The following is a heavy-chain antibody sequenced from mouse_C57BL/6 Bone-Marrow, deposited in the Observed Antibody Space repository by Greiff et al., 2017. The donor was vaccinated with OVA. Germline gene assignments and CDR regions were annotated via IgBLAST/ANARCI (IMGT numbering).Heavy chain of an antibody. CDR3: ARPMYSNPFSY. CDR1: GFTFSDYY. V-gene: IGHV5-12*01. J-gene: IGHJ3*01. Sequence: EVQGVESGGGLVQPGGSLKLSCAASGFTFSDYYMYWVRQTPETRLEWVAYISNGGGSTYYPDTVKGRFTISRDNAKNTLYLQMSRLKSEDTAMYYCARPMYSNPFSYWGQGTLVTVSA. CDR2: ISNGGGST. D-gene: IGHD2-5*01.